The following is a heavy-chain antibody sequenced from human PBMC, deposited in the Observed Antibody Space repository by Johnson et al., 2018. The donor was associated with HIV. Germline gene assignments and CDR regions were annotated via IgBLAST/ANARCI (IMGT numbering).Heavy chain of an antibody. CDR1: GFTFDDHG. J-gene: IGHJ3*02. CDR3: ARDEKYYYDSSGYYYEHDAFDI. Sequence: VQLVESGGGMGRPGGSLRLSCAASGFTFDDHGMSWVRQGPGKGLEWVSGIGTAGDTYYPGSVKGRFTISRDNSKNTLYLQMNSLRAEDTAVYYCARDEKYYYDSSGYYYEHDAFDIWGQGTMVTVSS. CDR2: IGTAGDT. D-gene: IGHD3-22*01. V-gene: IGHV3-20*04.